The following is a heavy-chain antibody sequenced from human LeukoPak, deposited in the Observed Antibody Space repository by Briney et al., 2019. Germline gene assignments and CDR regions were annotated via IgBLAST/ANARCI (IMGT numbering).Heavy chain of an antibody. Sequence: QPGGSLRLSCAASGFSFGSYWMSWVRQAPGKGLEWVANIREDGSEKYYVDSVKGRFTISRDNAKNSLYLLMNSLRAEDTAVYYCTRAQGRRGAFDIWGQGTMVTVSS. J-gene: IGHJ3*02. CDR1: GFSFGSYW. V-gene: IGHV3-7*03. CDR2: IREDGSEK. D-gene: IGHD3-10*01. CDR3: TRAQGRRGAFDI.